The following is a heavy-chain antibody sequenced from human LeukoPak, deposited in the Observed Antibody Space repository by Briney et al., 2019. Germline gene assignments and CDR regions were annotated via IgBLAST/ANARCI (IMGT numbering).Heavy chain of an antibody. CDR3: ARGGDCYSSENDAFDI. J-gene: IGHJ3*02. Sequence: GASVKVSCKASGYTFTGYYMHWVRQAPGQGLEWMGWINPNSGGTNYAQKFQGRVTMTRDTSISTAYMKLSRLRPDDTAVYYCARGGDCYSSENDAFDIWGQGTMVTVSS. V-gene: IGHV1-2*02. D-gene: IGHD2-21*02. CDR2: INPNSGGT. CDR1: GYTFTGYY.